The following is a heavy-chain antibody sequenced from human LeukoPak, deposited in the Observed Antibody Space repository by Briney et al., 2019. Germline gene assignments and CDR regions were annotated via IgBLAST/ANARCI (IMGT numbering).Heavy chain of an antibody. CDR3: ARAPTGDDYGDYVSDY. CDR2: INPNSGGT. V-gene: IGHV1-2*02. D-gene: IGHD4-17*01. J-gene: IGHJ4*02. CDR1: GYTFTGYY. Sequence: ASVKVSCKASGYTFTGYYMHWVRQAPGQGLAWMGWINPNSGGTNYAQKFQGRVTMTRDTSISTAYMELSRLRSDDTAVYYCARAPTGDDYGDYVSDYWGQGTLVTVSS.